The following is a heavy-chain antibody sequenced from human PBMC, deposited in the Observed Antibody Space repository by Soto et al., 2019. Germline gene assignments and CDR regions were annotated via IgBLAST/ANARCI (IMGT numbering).Heavy chain of an antibody. CDR3: ARASVTTGGFDF. J-gene: IGHJ4*02. CDR2: IDYSGNA. Sequence: QVQLQESGPGLVKPSQTLSLTCTVSGDSISSGDYYWSWIRQHPGKGLEWIGYIDYSGNAYYTPSLKSRVTLSVDTSKHRFSLKLNSVTAADTAVYYCARASVTTGGFDFWGQGTLVTVSS. V-gene: IGHV4-31*03. D-gene: IGHD4-17*01. CDR1: GDSISSGDYY.